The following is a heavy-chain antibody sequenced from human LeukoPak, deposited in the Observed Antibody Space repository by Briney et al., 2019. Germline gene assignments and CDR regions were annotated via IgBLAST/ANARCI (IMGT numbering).Heavy chain of an antibody. CDR1: GFTVSSNY. J-gene: IGHJ6*03. Sequence: GGSLRLSCAASGFTVSSNYMSWVRQAPGKGLEWVSVIYSGGSTYYADSVKGRFTISRDNSKNTLYLQMNSLRAEDTAVYYCAKTSLSDASGHYYYMGVWGKGTTVTVSS. V-gene: IGHV3-66*01. D-gene: IGHD3-3*01. CDR2: IYSGGST. CDR3: AKTSLSDASGHYYYMGV.